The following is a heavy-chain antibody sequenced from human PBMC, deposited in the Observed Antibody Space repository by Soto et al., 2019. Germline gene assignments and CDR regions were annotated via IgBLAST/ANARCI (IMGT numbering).Heavy chain of an antibody. D-gene: IGHD2-2*01. V-gene: IGHV3-13*05. CDR3: ARAYTGQLPRRGDYYYALDV. J-gene: IGHJ6*02. CDR1: GFFFNNYV. Sequence: PGGSLRRSCVGSGFFFNNYVMHWVRQVRGKGLEWVSAIGAADDPYYSVSVKGRFIVSRDNAQKSLCLQMNNLRAADTAVYFCARAYTGQLPRRGDYYYALDVGGRGTTVTVSS. CDR2: IGAADDP.